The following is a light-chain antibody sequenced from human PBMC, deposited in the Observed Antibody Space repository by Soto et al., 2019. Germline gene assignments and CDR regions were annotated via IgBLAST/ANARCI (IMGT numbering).Light chain of an antibody. CDR1: SSDVGAYDY. V-gene: IGLV2-14*01. CDR2: EVS. CDR3: SSYTTTDPYV. Sequence: QSVVTQPASVSGSPGQSITISCTGTSSDVGAYDYVSWYQHHPGKAPKYLIYEVSNRPSGVSDRFSGSKSGTTASLTISGLQAEDEADYYCSSYTTTDPYVFGTGTKVTVL. J-gene: IGLJ1*01.